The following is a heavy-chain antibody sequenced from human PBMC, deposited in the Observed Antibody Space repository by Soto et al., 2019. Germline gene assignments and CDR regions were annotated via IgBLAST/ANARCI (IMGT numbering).Heavy chain of an antibody. D-gene: IGHD7-27*01. V-gene: IGHV3-11*03. CDR3: VISTGKFYADFDY. J-gene: IGHJ4*02. Sequence: GGSLRLSCAASGFSFSDSYMSWVRQAPGKGLEWVAYISGSSGYTGYADSVKGRFTISRDNAKKSLFLQMNNLRPEDTALYYCVISTGKFYADFDYWGQGTQVTVSS. CDR1: GFSFSDSY. CDR2: ISGSSGYT.